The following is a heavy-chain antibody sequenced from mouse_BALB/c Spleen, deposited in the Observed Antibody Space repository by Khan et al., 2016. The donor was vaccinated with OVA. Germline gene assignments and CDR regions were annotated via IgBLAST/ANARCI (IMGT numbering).Heavy chain of an antibody. CDR1: GYSFTLYY. J-gene: IGHJ3*01. V-gene: IGHV1-26*01. CDR2: VNPNTDNI. CDR3: ARGYDFFAS. D-gene: IGHD2-14*01. Sequence: EVQLQQSGPDLVKPGASVKISCKASGYSFTLYYMSWVKQSHGKSLEWIGRVNPNTDNINYNQEFKGKAILTVDTSSNTAYMELRSLTSEDSAVYFCARGYDFFASWGQGTLVTVSA.